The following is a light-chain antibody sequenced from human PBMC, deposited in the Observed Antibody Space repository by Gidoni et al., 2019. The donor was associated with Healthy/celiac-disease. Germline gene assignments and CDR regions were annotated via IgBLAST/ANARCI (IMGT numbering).Light chain of an antibody. CDR2: KDS. V-gene: IGLV3-25*03. Sequence: SYDLTHPPSVPVSPGQTARITCSGDALPKQYAYWYQQKPGQAPVLVIYKDSERPSGIPERFSGSSSGTTVTLTISGVQAEDEADYYCQSADSSGTFLYVFGTGTKVTVL. CDR3: QSADSSGTFLYV. CDR1: ALPKQY. J-gene: IGLJ1*01.